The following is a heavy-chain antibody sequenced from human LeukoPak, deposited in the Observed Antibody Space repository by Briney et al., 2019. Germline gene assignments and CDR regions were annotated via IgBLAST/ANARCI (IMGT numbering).Heavy chain of an antibody. V-gene: IGHV4-30-4*01. CDR3: AVRIIPGGYYFDY. J-gene: IGHJ4*02. D-gene: IGHD3-16*01. Sequence: PSQTLSLTCTLSGGSISSGDYYWSWIRQPPGKGLEWIGYIYYSGSNYYNPSLKSRVTTSLPTTKSQCSLKLSSLTSAGTAVYYCAVRIIPGGYYFDYWGQGTLVTVSS. CDR2: IYYSGSN. CDR1: GGSISSGDYY.